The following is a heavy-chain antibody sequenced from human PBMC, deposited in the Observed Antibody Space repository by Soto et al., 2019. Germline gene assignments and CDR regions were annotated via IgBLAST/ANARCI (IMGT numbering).Heavy chain of an antibody. CDR3: ARGNVVATIVYYFYYGMDV. CDR1: GGSFSGYY. D-gene: IGHD5-12*01. CDR2: INHSGST. J-gene: IGHJ6*02. V-gene: IGHV4-34*01. Sequence: PSETLSLTCAVYGGSFSGYYWSWIRQPPGKGLEWIGEINHSGSTNYNPSLKTRVTISVDTSKNQFSLKLSSVTAADTAVYYCARGNVVATIVYYFYYGMDVWGQGTTVTVSS.